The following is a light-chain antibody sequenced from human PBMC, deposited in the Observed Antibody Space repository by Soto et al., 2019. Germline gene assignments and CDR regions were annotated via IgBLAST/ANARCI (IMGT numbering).Light chain of an antibody. Sequence: ILLTQSPGTLSLSPWERATLSCRASQSVSSNYVAWYQQKPGQAPRLLISGASNRATGTPDRFRGSGSGTDFTLTITRLEPEDFAVYYCHQYGSAPWTFGQGTKVDIK. V-gene: IGKV3-20*01. J-gene: IGKJ1*01. CDR2: GAS. CDR3: HQYGSAPWT. CDR1: QSVSSNY.